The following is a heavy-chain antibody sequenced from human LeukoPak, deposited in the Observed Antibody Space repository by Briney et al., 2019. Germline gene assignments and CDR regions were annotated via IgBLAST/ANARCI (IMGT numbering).Heavy chain of an antibody. V-gene: IGHV3-23*01. Sequence: PGGSLRLSCAASGFTFSSYAMSWVRQAPGKGLEWVSAISGNGGNTYYADSVKGRFTISRDNSMNTLFLQINSLRAEDTAVYFCAREVRGLDYWGQGTLVTVSS. D-gene: IGHD3-10*01. CDR2: ISGNGGNT. CDR1: GFTFSSYA. J-gene: IGHJ4*02. CDR3: AREVRGLDY.